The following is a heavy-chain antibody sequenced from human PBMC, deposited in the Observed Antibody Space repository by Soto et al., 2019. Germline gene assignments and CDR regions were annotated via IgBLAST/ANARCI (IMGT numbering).Heavy chain of an antibody. Sequence: ASVKVSCKASGHTFTSYYLHWVRQAPGQGLEWMGIINPSGGSTAYAQKFQGRVTMTRDTSTSTVYMELSSLRSEDTAVYFCARCSSGCYSWLDPWGQGTLVPVSS. D-gene: IGHD2-8*01. CDR2: INPSGGST. V-gene: IGHV1-46*03. CDR1: GHTFTSYY. CDR3: ARCSSGCYSWLDP. J-gene: IGHJ5*02.